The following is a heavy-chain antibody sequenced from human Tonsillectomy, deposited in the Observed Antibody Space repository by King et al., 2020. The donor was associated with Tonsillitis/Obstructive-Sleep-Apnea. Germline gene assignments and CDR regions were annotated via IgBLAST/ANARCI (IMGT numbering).Heavy chain of an antibody. Sequence: QLVQSGGGLVKPGGSLRLSCAASGFTFSDYYMSWIRQAPGKGLEWVAYMSSRSNYTNYANSVKGRFTVSRDNAMNSLYLQMNGLRAEDTAVYYCAKSAYDIWSGYIGYWGQGTLVTVSS. CDR2: MSSRSNYT. J-gene: IGHJ4*02. CDR1: GFTFSDYY. CDR3: AKSAYDIWSGYIGY. V-gene: IGHV3-11*05. D-gene: IGHD3-3*01.